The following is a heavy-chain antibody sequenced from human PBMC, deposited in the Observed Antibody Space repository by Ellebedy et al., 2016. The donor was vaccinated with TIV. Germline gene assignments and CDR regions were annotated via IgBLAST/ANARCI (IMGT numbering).Heavy chain of an antibody. J-gene: IGHJ2*01. CDR3: ARASFYDVDLSGWYFDI. CDR2: ISSAGST. D-gene: IGHD3-10*02. Sequence: GGSLRLSCAASGFSVSSNYMSWVRQAPGKGLEWVSIISSAGSTYYADSVKGRFPISKDNSKNTLNLQMTSLRAEDTAVYYCARASFYDVDLSGWYFDIWGRGTLVTVSS. CDR1: GFSVSSNY. V-gene: IGHV3-66*01.